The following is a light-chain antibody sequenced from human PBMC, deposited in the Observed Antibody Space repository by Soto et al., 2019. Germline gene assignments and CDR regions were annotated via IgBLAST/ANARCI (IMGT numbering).Light chain of an antibody. V-gene: IGKV1-5*03. CDR1: QSISTW. CDR2: KAS. Sequence: DIPMTQSPSILSASIGDRVTITCRARQSISTWLAWCQQKPGKDPKVLIYKASTLESGVPSRFSGSGSGTEFTLTISSLQPDDFATDYCQQYNRYPLTFGGGTKVEIK. J-gene: IGKJ4*01. CDR3: QQYNRYPLT.